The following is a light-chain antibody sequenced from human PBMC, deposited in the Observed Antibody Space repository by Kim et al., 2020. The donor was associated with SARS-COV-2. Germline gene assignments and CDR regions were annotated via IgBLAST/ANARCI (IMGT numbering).Light chain of an antibody. Sequence: CPGERATLSCRASQSVSSSYLAWYQQKPGQAPRLLIYGASSRATGIPDRFSGSRSGTDFTLTISRLEPEDFAVYYCQQYGSSPRTFGQGTKVDIK. J-gene: IGKJ1*01. V-gene: IGKV3-20*01. CDR3: QQYGSSPRT. CDR1: QSVSSSY. CDR2: GAS.